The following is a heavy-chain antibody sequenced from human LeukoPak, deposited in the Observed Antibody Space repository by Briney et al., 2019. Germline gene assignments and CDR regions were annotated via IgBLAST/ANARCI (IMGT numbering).Heavy chain of an antibody. CDR1: GYTFTGYY. CDR2: INPNSGGT. J-gene: IGHJ6*03. CDR3: ASGHCSSTSCYLYYYMDV. D-gene: IGHD2-2*03. V-gene: IGHV1-2*02. Sequence: ASVKVSCKASGYTFTGYYMHWVRQAPGQGLEWMGWINPNSGGTNYAQKFQGRVTMTRDTSISTAYMELSRLRSDDTAVYYCASGHCSSTSCYLYYYMDVWGKGTTVTVSS.